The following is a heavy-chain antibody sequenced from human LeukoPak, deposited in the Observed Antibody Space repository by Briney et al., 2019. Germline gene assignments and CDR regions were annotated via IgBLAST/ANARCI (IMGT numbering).Heavy chain of an antibody. CDR1: GFTFSSYS. CDR2: ISSSSSTI. Sequence: GGSLRLSCAASGFTFSSYSMNWVRQAPGKGLEWVSYISSSSSTIHYADSVKGRFTISRDNAKNSLYLQMNSLRAEDTAVYYCARVYSSGSFDYWGQGTLVTVSS. CDR3: ARVYSSGSFDY. J-gene: IGHJ4*02. D-gene: IGHD6-19*01. V-gene: IGHV3-48*01.